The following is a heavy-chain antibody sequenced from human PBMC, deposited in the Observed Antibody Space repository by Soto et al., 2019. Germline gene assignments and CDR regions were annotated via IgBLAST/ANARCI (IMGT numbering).Heavy chain of an antibody. V-gene: IGHV4-31*03. Sequence: QVQLQESGPGLVKPSQTLALTCNVSGGSVSSGGYYWSWIRQHPGKGLEWIGYIYYTGSTYYNPSLQSRVTISLGTSKNQFALTLPSVAAADTAISYCASEPTVPSGFDSWGQGTLVTVSS. CDR2: IYYTGST. D-gene: IGHD4-17*01. J-gene: IGHJ4*02. CDR1: GGSVSSGGYY. CDR3: ASEPTVPSGFDS.